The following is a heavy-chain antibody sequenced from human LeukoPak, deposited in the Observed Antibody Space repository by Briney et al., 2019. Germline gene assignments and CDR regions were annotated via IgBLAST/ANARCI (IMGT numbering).Heavy chain of an antibody. CDR2: IIPIFGTA. CDR1: GGTFSSYA. V-gene: IGHV1-69*05. Sequence: ASVKVSCKASGGTFSSYAISWVRQAPGQGLEWMGGIIPIFGTANYAQKFQGRVTITTDESTSTAYMELSSLRSEDTAVYYCARLPTSWFDPWGQGTLVTVSS. CDR3: ARLPTSWFDP. J-gene: IGHJ5*02.